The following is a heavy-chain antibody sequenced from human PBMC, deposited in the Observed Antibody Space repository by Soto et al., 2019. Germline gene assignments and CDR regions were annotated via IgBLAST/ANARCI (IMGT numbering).Heavy chain of an antibody. CDR2: ITGTGGST. J-gene: IGHJ4*02. V-gene: IGHV3-23*01. D-gene: IGHD3-3*01. CDR1: GFTFSTYA. CDR3: AKDRRIYDY. Sequence: HPGGSLRLSCAASGFTFSTYAMTWVRQAPGKGLEWVSSITGTGGSTFYADSVKVRFTISRDNSKNTLYLQMNSLRAEDTAVYYCAKDRRIYDYWGQGTLVTVSS.